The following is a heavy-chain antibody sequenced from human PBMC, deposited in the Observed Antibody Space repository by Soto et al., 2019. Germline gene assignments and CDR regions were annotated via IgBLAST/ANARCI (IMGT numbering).Heavy chain of an antibody. CDR2: ISSSSSYI. J-gene: IGHJ4*02. Sequence: LRLSCAASGFTFSSYSMNWVRQAPGKGLEWVSSISSSSSYIYYADSVKGRFTISRDNAKNSLYLQMNSLRAEDTAVYYCARDTYYYDSSGYPTQNPPDYWGQGTLVTVSS. V-gene: IGHV3-21*01. CDR1: GFTFSSYS. CDR3: ARDTYYYDSSGYPTQNPPDY. D-gene: IGHD3-22*01.